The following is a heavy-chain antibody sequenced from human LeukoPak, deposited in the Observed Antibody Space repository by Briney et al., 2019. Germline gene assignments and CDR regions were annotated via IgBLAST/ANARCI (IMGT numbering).Heavy chain of an antibody. CDR2: ISAYNGNT. CDR1: GYTFTSYG. Sequence: ASVKVSCTASGYTFTSYGISWVRQAPGQGLEWMGWISAYNGNTNYAQKLQGRVTMTTDTSTGTAYMELRSLRSDDTAVYYCARMIWGAITDYWGQGTLVTVSS. V-gene: IGHV1-18*01. D-gene: IGHD3-10*01. J-gene: IGHJ4*02. CDR3: ARMIWGAITDY.